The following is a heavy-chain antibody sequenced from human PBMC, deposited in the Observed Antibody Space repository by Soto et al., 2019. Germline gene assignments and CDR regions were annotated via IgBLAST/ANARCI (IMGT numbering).Heavy chain of an antibody. D-gene: IGHD3-3*01. J-gene: IGHJ4*02. CDR1: GYTFTSYG. Sequence: ASVKVSCKASGYTFTSYGISWVRQAPGQGLEWMGWISAYNGNTNYAQKLQGRVTMTTDTSTSTAYMELRSLRSDDTAVYYCARDKYYDFWSGYYTGFDYWGQGTLGTVSS. CDR2: ISAYNGNT. V-gene: IGHV1-18*01. CDR3: ARDKYYDFWSGYYTGFDY.